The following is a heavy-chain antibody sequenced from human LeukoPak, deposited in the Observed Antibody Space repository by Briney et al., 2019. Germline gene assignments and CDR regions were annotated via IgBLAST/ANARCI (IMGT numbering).Heavy chain of an antibody. Sequence: ASVKVSCKNSGYTFTSYAMHWVRQAPGQRLEWMGWINAGNGNTKYSQKFQGRVTITRDTSASTAYMELSSLRSEDTAVYYCARGGYGSGSYPPYGDYWGQGTLATVSS. V-gene: IGHV1-3*01. CDR1: GYTFTSYA. D-gene: IGHD3-10*01. CDR2: INAGNGNT. CDR3: ARGGYGSGSYPPYGDY. J-gene: IGHJ4*02.